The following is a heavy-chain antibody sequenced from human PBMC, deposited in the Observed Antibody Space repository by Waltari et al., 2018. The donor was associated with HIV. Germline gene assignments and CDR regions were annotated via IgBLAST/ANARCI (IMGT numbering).Heavy chain of an antibody. CDR3: ARDGGDYPDAFDI. CDR1: GFAFSDYY. D-gene: IGHD1-26*01. V-gene: IGHV3-11*01. CDR2: ISSTGTI. Sequence: QVQLVESGGGLVKSGGSLRLSCAASGFAFSDYYMSWIRQAPGKGLEWISDISSTGTIYVDSVRGRFTSSRDNAKSSLYLQMNSLRAEDTAVYYCARDGGDYPDAFDIWGQGTMVTVSP. J-gene: IGHJ3*02.